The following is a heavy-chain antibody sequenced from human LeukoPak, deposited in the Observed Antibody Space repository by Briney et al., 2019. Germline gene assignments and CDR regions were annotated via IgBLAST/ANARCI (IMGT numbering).Heavy chain of an antibody. CDR3: ARFDFDFWSGRSFDP. CDR2: ISAYNGDT. Sequence: GASVKVSCKASGYTFINYGITWVRQAPGQGLEWVGWISAYNGDTNCAQKLQGRVTMTTDTSTSTAYMELRSLRSDDTALYYCARFDFDFWSGRSFDPWGQGTLVTVSS. V-gene: IGHV1-18*01. D-gene: IGHD3-3*01. J-gene: IGHJ5*02. CDR1: GYTFINYG.